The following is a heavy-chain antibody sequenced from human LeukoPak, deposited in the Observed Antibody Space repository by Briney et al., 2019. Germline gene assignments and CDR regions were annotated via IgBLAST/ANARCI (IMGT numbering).Heavy chain of an antibody. J-gene: IGHJ4*02. CDR2: IYYSGST. V-gene: IGHV4-39*01. D-gene: IGHD3-10*01. Sequence: SETLSLTCTVSGGSISSSSYYWGWIRQPPGKGLEWIGSIYYSGSTYYNPSLKSRVTISVDTSKNQFSLKLSSVTAADTAVYYCARPSKEPLLLWFRKEYYFDYWGQGTLVTVSS. CDR1: GGSISSSSYY. CDR3: ARPSKEPLLLWFRKEYYFDY.